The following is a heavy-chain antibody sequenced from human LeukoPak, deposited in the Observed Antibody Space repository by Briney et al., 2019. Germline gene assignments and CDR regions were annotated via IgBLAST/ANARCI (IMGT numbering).Heavy chain of an antibody. J-gene: IGHJ6*03. CDR2: IYYSGST. CDR1: GGSISSYY. Sequence: PSETLSLTCTVSGGSISSYYWSWIRQPPGKGLEWIGNIYYSGSTNCNPSLKSRVTISVDTSKNQFSLKLSSVTAADTAVYYCTRGSIAYYYMDVWGKGTTVTISS. CDR3: TRGSIAYYYMDV. V-gene: IGHV4-59*01. D-gene: IGHD3-22*01.